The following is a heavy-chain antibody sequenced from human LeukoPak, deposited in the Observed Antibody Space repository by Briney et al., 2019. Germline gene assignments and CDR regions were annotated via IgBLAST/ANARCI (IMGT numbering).Heavy chain of an antibody. J-gene: IGHJ6*02. Sequence: GGSLRLSCAASGFTEFTFNKYAMCWVRQAPGKGLEWVSAISGSGGSTYHADSVKGRFTISRDNAKNSLYLQMNSLRAEDTAVYYCAREGVWQQLVPYYYYGMDVWGQGTTVTVSS. CDR1: GFTEFTFNKYA. V-gene: IGHV3-23*01. CDR3: AREGVWQQLVPYYYYGMDV. D-gene: IGHD6-6*01. CDR2: ISGSGGST.